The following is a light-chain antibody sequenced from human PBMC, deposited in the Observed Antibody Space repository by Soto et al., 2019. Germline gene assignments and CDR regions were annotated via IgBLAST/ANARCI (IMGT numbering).Light chain of an antibody. J-gene: IGKJ5*01. Sequence: IQLTQSPSSLSSSVVETVTITCRXSQDIDNSLNWYQHQPGKAPKLLIYAVSFLETGVPSRFSGRGSGTTFSLTINSLQADDSATYYCQQHDGRPTMTFGQGTRLEIK. CDR2: AVS. V-gene: IGKV1-33*01. CDR1: QDIDNS. CDR3: QQHDGRPTMT.